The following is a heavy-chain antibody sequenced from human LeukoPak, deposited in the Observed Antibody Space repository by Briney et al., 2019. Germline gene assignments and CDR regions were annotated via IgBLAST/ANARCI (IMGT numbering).Heavy chain of an antibody. CDR1: GGSISSYY. D-gene: IGHD5/OR15-5a*01. Sequence: SETLSLTCTVSGGSISSYYWSWIRQPPGKGLEWIGCIYYSGSTNYNPSLKSRVTISVDTSKNQFSLKLSSVTAADTAVYYCARTVLPLWSTNGGYFDYWGQGTLVTVSS. V-gene: IGHV4-59*01. CDR2: IYYSGST. J-gene: IGHJ4*02. CDR3: ARTVLPLWSTNGGYFDY.